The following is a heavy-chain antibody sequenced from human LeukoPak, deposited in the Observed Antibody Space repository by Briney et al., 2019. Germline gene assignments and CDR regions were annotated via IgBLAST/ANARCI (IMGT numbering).Heavy chain of an antibody. CDR3: ARGYSRAAFDI. J-gene: IGHJ3*02. D-gene: IGHD2-15*01. CDR2: ISSTGGTI. Sequence: GGSLRLSCAVSGFTLSDYYMDWVRQAPGKGLEWVSFISSTGGTIYYADAVKGRFTVSRDNAKNSLLLQMNSLRAEDTALYYCARGYSRAAFDIWGQGTMVTVSS. V-gene: IGHV3-69-1*01. CDR1: GFTLSDYY.